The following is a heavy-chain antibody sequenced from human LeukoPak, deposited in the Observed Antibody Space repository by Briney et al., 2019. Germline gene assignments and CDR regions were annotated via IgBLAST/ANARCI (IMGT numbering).Heavy chain of an antibody. CDR1: GYTFTGYY. CDR2: INPNSGGT. CDR3: ARGSIVVVVAGDYYYYGMDV. D-gene: IGHD2-15*01. Sequence: ASVKVSCKASGYTFTGYYMHWVRQAPGQGLEWMGRINPNSGGTNYAQKFQGRVTMTRDTSISTAYMELSRLRSADTAVYYCARGSIVVVVAGDYYYYGMDVWGQGTTVTVSS. J-gene: IGHJ6*02. V-gene: IGHV1-2*06.